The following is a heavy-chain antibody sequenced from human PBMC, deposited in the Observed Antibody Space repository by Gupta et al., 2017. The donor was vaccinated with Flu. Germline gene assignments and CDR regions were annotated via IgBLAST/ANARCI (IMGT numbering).Heavy chain of an antibody. Sequence: QVQLVQSGAEVKKPVSSVTVSCNASGGTFSNYPVTWVRQAPGQGLEWMGGIIPIFGTANHAQRFQDRVTFTADESTSTVYMELSSLRSDDTAVYYCARAVRSGYYYYYMDVWGKGTTVTVSS. CDR3: ARAVRSGYYYYYMDV. J-gene: IGHJ6*03. V-gene: IGHV1-69*01. CDR1: GGTFSNYP. D-gene: IGHD3-10*01. CDR2: IIPIFGTA.